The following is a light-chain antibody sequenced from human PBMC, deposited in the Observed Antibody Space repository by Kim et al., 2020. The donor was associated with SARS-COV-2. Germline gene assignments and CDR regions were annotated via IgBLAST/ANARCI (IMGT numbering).Light chain of an antibody. J-gene: IGLJ2*01. CDR2: DST. CDR3: LLSYSGLVF. V-gene: IGLV7-46*01. CDR1: TGAVTSGHY. Sequence: QAVVTQEPSLTVSPGGTVTLTCASCTGAVTSGHYASWFQHKPGQAPRTLIYDSTHKHSWTPARFSGSLLGGSAALTLSGAQPEDEADYYCLLSYSGLVFFGGGTQLTVL.